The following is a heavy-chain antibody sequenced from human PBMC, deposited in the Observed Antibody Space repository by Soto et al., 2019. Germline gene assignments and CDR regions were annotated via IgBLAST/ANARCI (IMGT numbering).Heavy chain of an antibody. CDR2: IYYSGST. J-gene: IGHJ4*02. D-gene: IGHD6-19*01. V-gene: IGHV4-39*01. Sequence: QLQLQESGPGLVKPSETLSLTCTVSGGSISSSSYYWGWIRQPPGKGLEWIGSIYYSGSTYYNPSLKSRVTISVDTSTNQFSLKLSSVTAADTALYYCASPRIAVAGSLDEFDYWGQGTLVTVSS. CDR3: ASPRIAVAGSLDEFDY. CDR1: GGSISSSSYY.